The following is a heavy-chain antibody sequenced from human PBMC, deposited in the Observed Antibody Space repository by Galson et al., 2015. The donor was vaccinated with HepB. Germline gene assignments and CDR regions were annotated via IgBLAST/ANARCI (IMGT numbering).Heavy chain of an antibody. D-gene: IGHD1-20*01. J-gene: IGHJ6*02. CDR2: IIPIFGTA. CDR1: GYTFTSYA. Sequence: SVKVSCKASGYTFTSYAMNWVRQAPGQGLEWMGGIIPIFGTANYAQKFQGRVTITADKSTSTAYMELSSLRSEDTAVYYCARYPITGSYYYYYGMDVWGQGTTVTVSS. V-gene: IGHV1-69*06. CDR3: ARYPITGSYYYYYGMDV.